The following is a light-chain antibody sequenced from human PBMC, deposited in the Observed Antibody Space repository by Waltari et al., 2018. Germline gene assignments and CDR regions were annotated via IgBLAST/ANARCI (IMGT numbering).Light chain of an antibody. CDR2: SVR. Sequence: QSLLTQPPSVSGPPGQTVTISCSGSTSHLRSHSVNWYHHVPGTTPQRLIFSVRQRHSGVPDRFSGSKSGTSASLAISGLRPEDEADYYCAAWDGGLSNWLFGGGTRLTVL. CDR3: AAWDGGLSNWL. V-gene: IGLV1-47*02. CDR1: TSHLRSHS. J-gene: IGLJ3*02.